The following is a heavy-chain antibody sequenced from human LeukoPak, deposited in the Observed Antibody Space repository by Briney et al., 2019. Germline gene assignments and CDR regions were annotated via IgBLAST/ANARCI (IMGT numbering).Heavy chain of an antibody. CDR1: GFTFNTYI. CDR2: IRNSTNAI. J-gene: IGHJ6*02. CDR3: ARAHSIASYYYGVDV. D-gene: IGHD2/OR15-2a*01. Sequence: GGSLRLSCVASGFTFNTYIMNWVRQAPGKGLEWVSYIRNSTNAIYYADSVRGRFTISRDNAKNSLYLQMNSLRAEDTAVYYCARAHSIASYYYGVDVWGQGTTVTVSS. V-gene: IGHV3-48*04.